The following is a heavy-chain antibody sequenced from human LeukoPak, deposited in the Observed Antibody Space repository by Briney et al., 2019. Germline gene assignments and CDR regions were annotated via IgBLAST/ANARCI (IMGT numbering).Heavy chain of an antibody. CDR2: IYYSGST. CDR3: ARLYLSDSSSWYGGLYYFDY. Sequence: SETLSLTCTVSGGSISSYYWSWIRQPPGKGLEWIGYIYYSGSTNYNPSLKSRVTISVDTSKTQFSLKLSSVTAAATAVYYCARLYLSDSSSWYGGLYYFDYWGQGTLVTVSS. CDR1: GGSISSYY. J-gene: IGHJ4*02. D-gene: IGHD6-13*01. V-gene: IGHV4-59*08.